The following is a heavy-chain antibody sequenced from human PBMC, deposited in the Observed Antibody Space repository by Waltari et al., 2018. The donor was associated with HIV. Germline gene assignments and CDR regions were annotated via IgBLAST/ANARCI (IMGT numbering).Heavy chain of an antibody. D-gene: IGHD3-16*01. V-gene: IGHV3-48*01. J-gene: IGHJ5*02. CDR2: IRYSGSTI. CDR1: GFTYSSNS. CDR3: ARDGGT. Sequence: EEQLVESGGGLVQPGGSLRLSCAASGFTYSSNSMNGFGQAPGKGLEWVSYIRYSGSTIYYADSVKGRFTISRDNAKNSLYLQMNSLRAEDTAVYYCARDGGTWGQGTLITVSS.